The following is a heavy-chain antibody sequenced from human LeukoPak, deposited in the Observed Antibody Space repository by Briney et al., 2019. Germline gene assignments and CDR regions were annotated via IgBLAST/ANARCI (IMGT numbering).Heavy chain of an antibody. V-gene: IGHV1-46*01. D-gene: IGHD1-26*01. CDR3: AREVGATDY. CDR2: INPSGGST. CDR1: GYTFTSYY. Sequence: ASVKVSCKASGYTFTSYYMHWVRQAPGQGLEWMGIINPSGGSTSYAQKSQGRVTMTRDMSTSTAYMELSSLRSDDTAVYYCAREVGATDYWGQGTLVTVSS. J-gene: IGHJ4*02.